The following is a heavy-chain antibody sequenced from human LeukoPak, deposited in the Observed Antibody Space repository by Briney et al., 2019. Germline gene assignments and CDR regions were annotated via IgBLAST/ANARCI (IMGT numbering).Heavy chain of an antibody. J-gene: IGHJ5*02. Sequence: VASVKVSCKASGYTFTSYYMHWVRQAPGQGLEWMGIINSSGGSTSYAQKFQGRVTMTRDTSTSTVYMELSSLRSEDTAVYYCASFTGSSRAFGEFEPWGQGTLVTVSS. CDR1: GYTFTSYY. D-gene: IGHD3-10*01. V-gene: IGHV1-46*01. CDR2: INSSGGST. CDR3: ASFTGSSRAFGEFEP.